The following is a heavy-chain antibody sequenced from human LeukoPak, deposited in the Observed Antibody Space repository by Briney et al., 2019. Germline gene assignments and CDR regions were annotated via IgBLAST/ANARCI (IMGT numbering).Heavy chain of an antibody. D-gene: IGHD5-12*01. V-gene: IGHV3-21*01. Sequence: GGSLRLSCAASGFTFSSYSMNWVRQAPGKGLEWVSSISSSSSYIYYADSVKGRFTISRDNSKNTLYLQMNSLRAEDTAVYYCASAPPSYRWLRHYWGQGTLVTVSS. J-gene: IGHJ4*02. CDR3: ASAPPSYRWLRHY. CDR2: ISSSSSYI. CDR1: GFTFSSYS.